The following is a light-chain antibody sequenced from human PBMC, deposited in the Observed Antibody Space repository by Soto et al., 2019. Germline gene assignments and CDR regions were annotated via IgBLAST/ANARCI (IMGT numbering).Light chain of an antibody. CDR3: QQLNSYLIT. Sequence: DIQFTQSPSFLSASVGDRVTITCRASRGISSYLAWYQQKPGKAPKLLIYAASTLHTGVPSRFSGSGSGTEFTLTISSLQHEDFATYYCQQLNSYLITFGQGTRLEIK. CDR1: RGISSY. V-gene: IGKV1-9*01. J-gene: IGKJ5*01. CDR2: AAS.